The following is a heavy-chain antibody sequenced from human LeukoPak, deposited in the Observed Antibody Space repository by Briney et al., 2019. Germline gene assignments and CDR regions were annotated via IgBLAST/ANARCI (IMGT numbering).Heavy chain of an antibody. V-gene: IGHV3-23*01. CDR1: GFTSSSFA. D-gene: IGHD5-18*01. CDR2: ISASGDST. J-gene: IGHJ4*02. Sequence: GGSLRLSCAASGFTSSSFAMSWVRQAPGKRLEWVSAISASGDSTDYAASVRGRFTTSRDNSRNMLYLQMNTLGVEYTAVYYCAKGYYSYGNDYFDCWGQGTLVIVSS. CDR3: AKGYYSYGNDYFDC.